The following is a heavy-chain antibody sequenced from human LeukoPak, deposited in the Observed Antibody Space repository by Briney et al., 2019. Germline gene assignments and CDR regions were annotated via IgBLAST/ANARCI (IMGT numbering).Heavy chain of an antibody. D-gene: IGHD3-10*01. V-gene: IGHV3-21*01. J-gene: IGHJ4*02. CDR1: GFTFSSYS. CDR2: ISSSSSYI. CDR3: ARALRSGSYSYYFDY. Sequence: SGGSLRLSCAASGFTFSSYSMNWVRPAPGKGLEWVSSISSSSSYIYYADSVKGRFTISRDNAKNSLYLQMNSLRAEDTAVYYCARALRSGSYSYYFDYWGQGTLVTVSS.